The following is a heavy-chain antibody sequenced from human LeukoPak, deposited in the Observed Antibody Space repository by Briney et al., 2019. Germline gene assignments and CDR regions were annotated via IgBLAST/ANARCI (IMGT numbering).Heavy chain of an antibody. CDR2: INPNSGGT. CDR3: ARALEGLIVVVPFDY. CDR1: GYTFTGYY. D-gene: IGHD2-2*01. J-gene: IGHJ4*02. V-gene: IGHV1-2*02. Sequence: ASVKVSCKASGYTFTGYYMHWVRQAPGQGLEWMGWINPNSGGTDYAQKFQGRVTMTRDTSISTAYMELSRLRSDDTAVYYCARALEGLIVVVPFDYWGQGTLVTVSS.